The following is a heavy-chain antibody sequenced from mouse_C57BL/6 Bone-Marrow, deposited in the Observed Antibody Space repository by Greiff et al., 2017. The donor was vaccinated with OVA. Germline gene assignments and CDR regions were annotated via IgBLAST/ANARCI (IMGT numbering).Heavy chain of an antibody. CDR2: IYPSDSET. V-gene: IGHV1-61*01. J-gene: IGHJ1*03. Sequence: QVQLKQPGAELVRPGSSVKLSCKASGYTFTSYWMDWVKQRPGQGLEWIGNIYPSDSETHYNQKFKDKATLTVDKSSSTAYMQLSSLTSEDSAVYYCARGELLRVWGTGTTVTVSS. CDR3: ARGELLRV. CDR1: GYTFTSYW. D-gene: IGHD1-1*01.